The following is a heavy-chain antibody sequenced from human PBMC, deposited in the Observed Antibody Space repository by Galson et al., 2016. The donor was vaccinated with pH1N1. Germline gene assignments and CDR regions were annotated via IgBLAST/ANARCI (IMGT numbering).Heavy chain of an antibody. J-gene: IGHJ4*02. CDR1: GASISSYY. D-gene: IGHD6-19*01. CDR3: ARGLAVAGTFNFDS. Sequence: ETLSLTCNVSGASISSYYWSWIRQPPGKGLEWIGYISYSGNINYNPSFKGRVTVSLDTSENQFSLKLNSVNAADTAVYYCARGLAVAGTFNFDSWGQGTLVTVSS. V-gene: IGHV4-59*08. CDR2: ISYSGNI.